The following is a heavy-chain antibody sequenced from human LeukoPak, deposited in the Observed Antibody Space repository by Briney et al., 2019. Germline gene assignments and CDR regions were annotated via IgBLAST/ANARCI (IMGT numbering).Heavy chain of an antibody. CDR3: ARAYYFDNSGYDDAFDI. Sequence: SETLSLTCTVSGGSISNYYWTWIRQPPGKGLEWIGFIYYSGRTSYNPSLKSRVTISVDTSKNQFSLKLSSVTAADTAVYYCARAYYFDNSGYDDAFDIWGQGTMVTVSS. D-gene: IGHD3-22*01. V-gene: IGHV4-59*01. J-gene: IGHJ3*02. CDR2: IYYSGRT. CDR1: GGSISNYY.